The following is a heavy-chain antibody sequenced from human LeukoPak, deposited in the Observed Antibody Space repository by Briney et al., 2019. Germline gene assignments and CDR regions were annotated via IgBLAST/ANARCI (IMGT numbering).Heavy chain of an antibody. V-gene: IGHV1-46*01. D-gene: IGHD3-22*01. CDR2: INPSGGST. CDR1: GYTFTSYY. CDR3: ARDSRPSYDSSGYYSPGDY. Sequence: ASVKVSCKASGYTFTSYYMHWVRQAPGQGLEWMAIINPSGGSTSYAQKFQGRVTMTRDTSTSTVYMELRSLRSEDTAVYYCARDSRPSYDSSGYYSPGDYWGQGTLVTASS. J-gene: IGHJ4*02.